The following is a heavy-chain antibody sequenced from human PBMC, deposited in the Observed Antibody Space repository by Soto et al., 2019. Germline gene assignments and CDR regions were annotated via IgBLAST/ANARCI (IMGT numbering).Heavy chain of an antibody. V-gene: IGHV1-2*02. J-gene: IGHJ4*02. CDR2: IGPESGAT. D-gene: IGHD1-26*01. CDR3: GRGRSGQIVVFY. Sequence: ASVKVSCKASGYTFSGHYIHWVRQAPEQGPEWMGEIGPESGATRYAQRFQGRVTMTRGMSITTVYMELNNLSPDDTAVYYCGRGRSGQIVVFYWGQGTPVTVSS. CDR1: GYTFSGHY.